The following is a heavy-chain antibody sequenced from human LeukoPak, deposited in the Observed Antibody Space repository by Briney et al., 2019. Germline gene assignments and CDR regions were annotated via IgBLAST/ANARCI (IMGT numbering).Heavy chain of an antibody. V-gene: IGHV3-23*01. Sequence: GGSLRLSCAASGFIFSSFTMNWVRQAPGKGLEWVSAISGSGGSTYYADSVKGRFTISGDNSKNTLYLQMNSLRAEDTAVYYCAKESSGGWYFDYWGQGTLVTVSS. CDR3: AKESSGGWYFDY. CDR2: ISGSGGST. CDR1: GFIFSSFT. D-gene: IGHD6-19*01. J-gene: IGHJ4*02.